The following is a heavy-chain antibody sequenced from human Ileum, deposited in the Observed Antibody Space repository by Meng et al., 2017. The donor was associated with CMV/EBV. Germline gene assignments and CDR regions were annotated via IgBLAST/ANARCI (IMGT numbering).Heavy chain of an antibody. CDR1: GFTFSNYS. CDR3: SRGPPAVRGYFQH. V-gene: IGHV3-48*04. Sequence: GESLKISCAASGFTFSNYSMNWVRQTPGTGLEWISYISGSSTTTYYADSVKGRFTISRDNTKNSLYLQMNSLRAEDTALYYCSRGPPAVRGYFQHWGQGTLVTVSS. J-gene: IGHJ1*01. D-gene: IGHD2-2*01. CDR2: ISGSSTTT.